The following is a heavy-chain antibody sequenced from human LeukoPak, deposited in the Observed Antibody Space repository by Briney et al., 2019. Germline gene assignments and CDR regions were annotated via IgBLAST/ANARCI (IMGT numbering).Heavy chain of an antibody. V-gene: IGHV1-58*01. CDR3: AADIPMTTVTNYYYYGMDV. Sequence: SVKVSCKASGFTFTSSAVQWVRQARGQRLEWIGWIVVGSGNTNYAQKFQERVTITRDMSTSTAYMELSSLRSEDTAVYYCAADIPMTTVTNYYYYGMDVWGQGTAVTVSS. CDR1: GFTFTSSA. J-gene: IGHJ6*02. CDR2: IVVGSGNT. D-gene: IGHD4-11*01.